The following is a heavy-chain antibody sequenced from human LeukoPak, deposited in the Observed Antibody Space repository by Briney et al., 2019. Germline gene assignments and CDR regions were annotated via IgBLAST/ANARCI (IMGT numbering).Heavy chain of an antibody. J-gene: IGHJ4*02. V-gene: IGHV3-7*03. CDR2: IKEDGSEN. CDR1: GFPFSRHW. D-gene: IGHD3-9*01. CDR3: AKAGNVLRYFDWLFYYFDY. Sequence: PGGSLRLSCAASGFPFSRHWMSWVRQAPGKGLQWVANIKEDGSENYYVDSVKGRFTISRDNAKNTLYLQMNSLRAEDMAVYYCAKAGNVLRYFDWLFYYFDYWGQGTLVTVSS.